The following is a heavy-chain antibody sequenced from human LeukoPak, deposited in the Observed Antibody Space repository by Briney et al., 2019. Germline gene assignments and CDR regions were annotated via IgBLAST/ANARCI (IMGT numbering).Heavy chain of an antibody. Sequence: ASVKVSCKASGGTFSSYAISWVRQAPGQGLEWMGWISAYNGNTNYVQKFQGRVTMTTDTSTSTAYTELRSLRSDDTAVYYCARLDLGYFFDYWGQGTLVTVSS. CDR2: ISAYNGNT. CDR1: GGTFSSYA. CDR3: ARLDLGYFFDY. D-gene: IGHD3/OR15-3a*01. J-gene: IGHJ4*02. V-gene: IGHV1-18*01.